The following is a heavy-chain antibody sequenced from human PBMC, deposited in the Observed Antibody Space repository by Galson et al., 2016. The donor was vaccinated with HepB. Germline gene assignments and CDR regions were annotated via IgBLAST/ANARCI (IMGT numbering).Heavy chain of an antibody. CDR3: AKGAHGDYGNDAFDI. V-gene: IGHV3-30*18. CDR2: VSYEGNHQ. J-gene: IGHJ3*02. CDR1: GFTFRNFG. D-gene: IGHD4-17*01. Sequence: SLRLSCAASGFTFRNFGMHWVRQAPGKGLEWVAVVSYEGNHQYYADSVKGRFTISRDNYKNIVYLQINRLRPEDTALYYCAKGAHGDYGNDAFDIWGQGTMVTVSS.